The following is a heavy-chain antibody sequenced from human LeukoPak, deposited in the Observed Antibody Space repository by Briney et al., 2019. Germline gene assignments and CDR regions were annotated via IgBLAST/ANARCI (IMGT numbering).Heavy chain of an antibody. CDR2: IYYSGST. CDR3: ARLQSGYSSG. V-gene: IGHV4-31*03. Sequence: PSETLTLTCTVSGGSISSGGYYWSWIRQHPGKGLEWIGYIYYSGSTYYNPSLKSRVTMSVDTSKNQFSLKLSSVTAADTAVYYCARLQSGYSSGWGQGTLVTVSS. CDR1: GGSISSGGYY. J-gene: IGHJ4*02. D-gene: IGHD6-19*01.